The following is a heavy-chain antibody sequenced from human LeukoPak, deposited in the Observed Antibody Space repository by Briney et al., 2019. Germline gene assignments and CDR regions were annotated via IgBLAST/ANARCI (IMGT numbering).Heavy chain of an antibody. CDR2: IYPGDSDT. Sequence: GESLKISCKGSGYSFTNYWIGWVRQMPGKGLECVGIIYPGDSDTRYSPSFQGQVTISADKSTSTAYLQWSSLKASDTAMYYCARRSSGWYQDYWGQGTLVAVSS. J-gene: IGHJ4*02. CDR3: ARRSSGWYQDY. V-gene: IGHV5-51*01. CDR1: GYSFTNYW. D-gene: IGHD6-19*01.